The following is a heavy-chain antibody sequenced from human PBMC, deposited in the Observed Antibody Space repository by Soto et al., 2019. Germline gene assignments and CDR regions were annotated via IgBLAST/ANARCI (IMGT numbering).Heavy chain of an antibody. D-gene: IGHD6-19*01. CDR1: GFTFSSYS. Sequence: GGSLRLSCAAPGFTFSSYSLNWVRQAPGKGLAWVSYISSSSSTIYYADSVKGRFTISRDNAKNSLYLQMNSLRAEETAVYYCAVSSGPGPYDYWGQGTLVTVSS. CDR2: ISSSSSTI. V-gene: IGHV3-48*01. CDR3: AVSSGPGPYDY. J-gene: IGHJ4*02.